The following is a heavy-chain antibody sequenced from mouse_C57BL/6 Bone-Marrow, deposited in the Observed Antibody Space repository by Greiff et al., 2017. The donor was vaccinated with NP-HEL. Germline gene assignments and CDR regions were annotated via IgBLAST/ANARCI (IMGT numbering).Heavy chain of an antibody. CDR2: IDPNSGGT. CDR3: ARDYYGSRGWYIDV. J-gene: IGHJ1*03. CDR1: GYTFTSYW. D-gene: IGHD1-1*01. Sequence: QVQLKQPGADLVKPGASVKLSCKASGYTFTSYWMHWVKQRPGRGLEWIGRIDPNSGGTKFNEKFKTKATLTVDKPSSTAYMQLSSLTSEDSAVYYCARDYYGSRGWYIDVWGTGTTVTVSS. V-gene: IGHV1-72*01.